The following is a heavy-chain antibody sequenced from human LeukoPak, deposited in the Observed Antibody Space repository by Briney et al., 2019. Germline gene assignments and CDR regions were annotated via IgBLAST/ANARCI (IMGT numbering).Heavy chain of an antibody. CDR3: ASGGASSYSNMDV. CDR1: GGTFRNYA. D-gene: IGHD2-21*01. J-gene: IGHJ6*03. Sequence: SVKVSCKASGGTFRNYAFNWVRQAPGQGLEWMGVVIPLFGRANYAQKFQGSVTITTDESTSTAYMELSSLRSEDTAVYYCASGGASSYSNMDVWGKGTTVTVSS. CDR2: VIPLFGRA. V-gene: IGHV1-69*05.